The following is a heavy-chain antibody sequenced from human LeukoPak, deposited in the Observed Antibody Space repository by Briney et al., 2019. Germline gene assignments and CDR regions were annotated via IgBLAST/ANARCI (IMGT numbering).Heavy chain of an antibody. CDR1: GFTVSSNY. J-gene: IGHJ6*03. Sequence: GGSLRLSCAASGFTVSSNYMSWVRQAPGKGLEWVSYISRSNTIYYADSVKGRFTVSRDNAKDSLFLQMNSLRAEDTAVYYCARVGYYDFWSGLIPHTYYMDVWGKGTTVTVSS. D-gene: IGHD3-3*01. CDR3: ARVGYYDFWSGLIPHTYYMDV. V-gene: IGHV3-69-1*01. CDR2: ISRSNTI.